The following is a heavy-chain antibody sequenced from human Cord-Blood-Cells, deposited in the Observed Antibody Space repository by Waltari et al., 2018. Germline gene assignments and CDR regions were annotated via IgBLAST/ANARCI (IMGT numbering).Heavy chain of an antibody. Sequence: QVQLQQWCAGLLTPSETLSLTCAVYGGSFSGYYWSWIRQPPGKGLEWIGEINHSGSTNYNPSLKSRVTISVDTSKNQFSLKLSSVTAADTAVYYCARGGWNYDFDYWGQGTLVTVSS. V-gene: IGHV4-34*01. J-gene: IGHJ4*02. CDR1: GGSFSGYY. CDR2: INHSGST. CDR3: ARGGWNYDFDY. D-gene: IGHD1-7*01.